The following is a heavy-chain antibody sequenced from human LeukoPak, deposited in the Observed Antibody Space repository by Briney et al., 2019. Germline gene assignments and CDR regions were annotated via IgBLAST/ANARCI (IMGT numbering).Heavy chain of an antibody. CDR3: ARGESFAFAN. J-gene: IGHJ3*02. Sequence: GGSLRLSCAASGFTFSTYDMQWVRQAPGKGLEWVSGIGRSGSAYYTDSVKGRFTISRDNSKDTLYLQMNSLRAEDKAVYYCARGESFAFANWGQGTMVTVSS. CDR1: GFTFSTYD. D-gene: IGHD2-21*01. V-gene: IGHV3-23*01. CDR2: IGRSGSA.